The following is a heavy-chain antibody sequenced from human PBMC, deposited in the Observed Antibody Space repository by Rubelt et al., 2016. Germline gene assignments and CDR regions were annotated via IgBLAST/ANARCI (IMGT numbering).Heavy chain of an antibody. D-gene: IGHD3-22*01. J-gene: IGHJ4*02. CDR3: AILGYYYDSSGYYGAYFDY. V-gene: IGHV4-34*01. CDR2: ISHIGST. Sequence: GWIGEISHIGSTNYNPSLESRVTISVDTSKNQFSLKLSSVTAADTAVYYCAILGYYYDSSGYYGAYFDYWGQGTLVTVSS.